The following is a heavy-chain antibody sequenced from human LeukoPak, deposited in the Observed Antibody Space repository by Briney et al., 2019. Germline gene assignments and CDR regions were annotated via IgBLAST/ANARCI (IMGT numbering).Heavy chain of an antibody. D-gene: IGHD2/OR15-2a*01. CDR1: GFSFGNYA. CDR3: VKDPRDKYGTNWFVS. V-gene: IGHV3-23*01. CDR2: ISGTGGAT. Sequence: GGSLRLSCVASGFSFGNYAMSWVRQAPGKGLQWVSQISGTGGATWYAGFARDRFTISRDNSKKTLYLQMSGPRVEDTAMYYCVKDPRDKYGTNWFVSWGQGTLLIVSS. J-gene: IGHJ5*01.